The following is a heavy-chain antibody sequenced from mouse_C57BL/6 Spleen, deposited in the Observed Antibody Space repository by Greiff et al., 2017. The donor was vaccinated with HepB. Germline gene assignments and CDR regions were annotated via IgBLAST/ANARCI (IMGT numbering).Heavy chain of an antibody. J-gene: IGHJ4*01. D-gene: IGHD2-2*01. CDR2: IYPGDGDT. CDR3: ARYDGYPPAMDY. V-gene: IGHV1-82*01. Sequence: LVEPGASVKISCKASGYAFSSSWMNWVKQRPGKGLEWIGRIYPGDGDTNYNGKFKGKATLTADKSSSTAYMQLSSLTSEDSAVYFCARYDGYPPAMDYWGQGTSVTVSS. CDR1: GYAFSSSW.